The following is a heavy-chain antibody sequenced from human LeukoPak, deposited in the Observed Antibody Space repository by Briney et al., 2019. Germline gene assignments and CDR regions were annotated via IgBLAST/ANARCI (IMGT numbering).Heavy chain of an antibody. V-gene: IGHV1-2*06. CDR2: INPNSGGT. Sequence: GSVKVSCKASGYTLTAYYIYWVRQAPGQGLEWMGRINPNSGGTDYAQNFQGRVTMTRDTSISTAYMEMSRLRSDDTAVYYCARGYCSGGTCYLVENWLDPWGQRALGTVSS. CDR3: ARGYCSGGTCYLVENWLDP. D-gene: IGHD2-15*01. CDR1: GYTLTAYY. J-gene: IGHJ5*02.